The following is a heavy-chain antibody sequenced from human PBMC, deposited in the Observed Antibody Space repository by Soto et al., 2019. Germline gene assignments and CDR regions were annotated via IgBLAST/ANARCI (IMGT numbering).Heavy chain of an antibody. Sequence: QVQLMESGGGVVQPGTSLRLSCAASGFTFSDNGMHWVRQAPGKGLEWVAVIWFDGSEKYYADSVKGRFTISRDNSRSTVYLQMDSLRVDDTAVYYCARGGWGKKTDKWGPGTLVTVSS. V-gene: IGHV3-33*01. D-gene: IGHD3-16*01. CDR3: ARGGWGKKTDK. CDR1: GFTFSDNG. J-gene: IGHJ4*02. CDR2: IWFDGSEK.